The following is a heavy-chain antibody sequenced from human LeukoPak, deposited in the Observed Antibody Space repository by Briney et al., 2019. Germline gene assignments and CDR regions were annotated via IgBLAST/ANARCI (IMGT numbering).Heavy chain of an antibody. Sequence: SETLSLTCTVSGGSISSGGYYWSWIRQHPGKGLEWIGYIYYSGSTYYNPSLKSRVTISVDTSKNQFSLKLSSVTAADTAVYYCAGVDYGDYVDYWGQGTLVTVSS. V-gene: IGHV4-31*03. CDR3: AGVDYGDYVDY. CDR1: GGSISSGGYY. J-gene: IGHJ4*02. CDR2: IYYSGST. D-gene: IGHD4-17*01.